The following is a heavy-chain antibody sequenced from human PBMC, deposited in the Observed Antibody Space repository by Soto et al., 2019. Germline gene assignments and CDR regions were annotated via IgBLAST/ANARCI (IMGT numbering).Heavy chain of an antibody. CDR1: GFTFSDYY. J-gene: IGHJ4*02. Sequence: GGSLRLSCVASGFTFSDYYMTWIRQAPGKGLEWVSYISSSFSYTNYADSVKGRFTISRDNAKNSLHLQMNSLKAENSAVYYCARAGTTFEVEIGHWGQGIQVTVSS. V-gene: IGHV3-11*06. CDR3: ARAGTTFEVEIGH. CDR2: ISSSFSYT. D-gene: IGHD3-3*01.